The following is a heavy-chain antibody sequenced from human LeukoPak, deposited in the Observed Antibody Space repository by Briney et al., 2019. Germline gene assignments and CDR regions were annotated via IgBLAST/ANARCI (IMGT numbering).Heavy chain of an antibody. Sequence: ASVKVSCKASGYTFTSYFMHWVRQAPGQGLEWMGVVNPSSGSTTYSQKFQGRVTMTRDTSTSAVYMDLSSMRSEDTALYYCARAVGPRGGNWFDPWGQGTLVTVSS. J-gene: IGHJ5*02. D-gene: IGHD1-26*01. CDR3: ARAVGPRGGNWFDP. CDR1: GYTFTSYF. V-gene: IGHV1-46*01. CDR2: VNPSSGST.